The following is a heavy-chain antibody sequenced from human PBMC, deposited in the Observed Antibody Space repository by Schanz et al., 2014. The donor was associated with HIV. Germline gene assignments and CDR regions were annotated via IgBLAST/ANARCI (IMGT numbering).Heavy chain of an antibody. CDR3: AKGYTSSSVFNL. D-gene: IGHD6-6*01. J-gene: IGHJ2*01. CDR1: EFTFSSYW. CDR2: IKQDGSEK. Sequence: EVQLVESGGGLVQPGGSLRLSCAASEFTFSSYWMSWVRQAPGKGLEWVANIKQDGSEKYYVDSVKGRFTISRDNFKNTLDLQMDSLRPDDTAVYYCAKGYTSSSVFNLWGRGTLVTVSS. V-gene: IGHV3-7*01.